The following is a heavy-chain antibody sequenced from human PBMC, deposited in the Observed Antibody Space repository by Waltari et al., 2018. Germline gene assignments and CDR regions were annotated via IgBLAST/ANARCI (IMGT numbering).Heavy chain of an antibody. D-gene: IGHD6-19*01. CDR3: ARAGIAVAGRIDY. CDR1: GFTFTSYG. CDR2: MSYDGSSE. J-gene: IGHJ4*02. V-gene: IGHV3-30*03. Sequence: QVQLVESGGGVVQPGRSLRLSCAASGFTFTSYGMHWVRQAPGKGLEWVAVMSYDGSSEYYADSVKGRVTISRDDSKNTLYLQMNSLRVDDTAVYYCARAGIAVAGRIDYWGQGTLVTVSS.